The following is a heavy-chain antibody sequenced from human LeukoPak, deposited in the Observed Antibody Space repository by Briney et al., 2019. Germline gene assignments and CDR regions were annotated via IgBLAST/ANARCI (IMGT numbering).Heavy chain of an antibody. J-gene: IGHJ4*02. Sequence: GGSLRLSCAASGFTFSDYYMSWIRQAPGKGLVWVSRINSDGSSTSYADSVKGRFTISRDNAKNTLYLQMNSLRAEDTAVYYCAIQLWLLSSFDYWGQGTLVTVSS. CDR3: AIQLWLLSSFDY. D-gene: IGHD5-18*01. CDR2: INSDGSST. V-gene: IGHV3-74*01. CDR1: GFTFSDYY.